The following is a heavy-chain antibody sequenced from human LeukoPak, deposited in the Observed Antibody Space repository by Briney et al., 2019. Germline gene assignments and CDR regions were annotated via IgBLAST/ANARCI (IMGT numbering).Heavy chain of an antibody. CDR3: ASRQDCSGGSCYSGDYYYYYGMDV. CDR1: GGSFSGYY. V-gene: IGHV4-34*01. Sequence: SETLSLTCAVYGGSFSGYYWSWIRQPPGKGLEWIGEINHSGSTNYNPSLKSRVTISVDTSKNQFSLKLGSVTAADTAVYYCASRQDCSGGSCYSGDYYYYYGMDVWGQGTTVTVSS. CDR2: INHSGST. J-gene: IGHJ6*02. D-gene: IGHD2-15*01.